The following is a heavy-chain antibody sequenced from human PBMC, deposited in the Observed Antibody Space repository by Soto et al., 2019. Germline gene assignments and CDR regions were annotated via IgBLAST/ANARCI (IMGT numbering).Heavy chain of an antibody. D-gene: IGHD2-21*02. J-gene: IGHJ4*02. CDR3: ARRRTTVVTQADFDH. CDR1: GEYISSSSYY. V-gene: IGHV4-39*01. Sequence: SETMSLPCIVSGEYISSSSYYWGWISKTPGKGLEWIGSIYYSGRTYYNPAFKSRVTISIDTSKNQFSLKLSSVTATDTAVYFCARRRTTVVTQADFDHWGQGSLVTVSS. CDR2: IYYSGRT.